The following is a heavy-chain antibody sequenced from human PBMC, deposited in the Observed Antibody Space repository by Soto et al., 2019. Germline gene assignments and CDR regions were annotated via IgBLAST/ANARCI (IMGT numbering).Heavy chain of an antibody. CDR3: ATLGADYFDY. Sequence: QVQLVESGGGVVQPGRSLRLSCAASGFTFSTYGMHWVRQAPGKGLEWVAVIGYDGSNKYYADSVKGRFTISRDNSKNTLYLQMDSLRAEDTAVYYCATLGADYFDYWGQGTLVTVSS. D-gene: IGHD3-16*01. V-gene: IGHV3-33*01. CDR2: IGYDGSNK. CDR1: GFTFSTYG. J-gene: IGHJ4*02.